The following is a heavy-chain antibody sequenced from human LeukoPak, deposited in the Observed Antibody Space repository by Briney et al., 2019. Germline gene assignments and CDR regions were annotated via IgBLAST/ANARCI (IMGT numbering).Heavy chain of an antibody. V-gene: IGHV4-4*02. D-gene: IGHD5-12*01. CDR3: ARVSGYDWESFYDY. J-gene: IGHJ4*02. Sequence: PXETLSLTCAVSGGSISSSNWWSWVRQPPGKGLEWIGEIYHSGSTNYNPSLKSRVTISVDTSKNQFSLKLSSVTAADTAVYYCARVSGYDWESFYDYWGQGTLVTVSS. CDR2: IYHSGST. CDR1: GGSISSSNW.